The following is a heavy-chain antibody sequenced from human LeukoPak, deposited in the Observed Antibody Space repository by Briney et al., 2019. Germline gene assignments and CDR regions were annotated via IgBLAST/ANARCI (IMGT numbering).Heavy chain of an antibody. CDR1: GFTFSSFA. CDR2: LTKSAANT. D-gene: IGHD3-10*01. CDR3: AKDAVAPGSSGDYFDY. Sequence: GGSLRLSCAASGFTFSSFAMTWVRQAPGKGLEWVSTLTKSAANTYYADSVKGRFTSSRDDSKNTLYLQMSSLRAEDTAVYYCAKDAVAPGSSGDYFDYWGLGTLVTVSS. J-gene: IGHJ4*02. V-gene: IGHV3-23*01.